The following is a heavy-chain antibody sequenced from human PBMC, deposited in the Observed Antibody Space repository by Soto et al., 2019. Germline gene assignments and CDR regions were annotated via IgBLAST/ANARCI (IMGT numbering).Heavy chain of an antibody. CDR1: GGSFSGYY. J-gene: IGHJ5*02. Sequence: PSETLSLTCAVYGGSFSGYYWSWIRQPPGKGLEWIGEINHSGSTNYKPSLKSRVTISVDTSKNQFSLKLSSVTAADTAVYYCARQPRLRWALGGNNWFDPWGQGTLATVSS. CDR3: ARQPRLRWALGGNNWFDP. CDR2: INHSGST. V-gene: IGHV4-34*01. D-gene: IGHD5-12*01.